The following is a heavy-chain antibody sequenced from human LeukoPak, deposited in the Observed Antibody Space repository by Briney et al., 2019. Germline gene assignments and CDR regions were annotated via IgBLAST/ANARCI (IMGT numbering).Heavy chain of an antibody. CDR3: ARDRSGSYWPHYYYGMDV. V-gene: IGHV3-30-3*01. J-gene: IGHJ6*02. Sequence: GRSLRLSCAASEFTFSSYAMHWVRQAPGKGLEWVAVISYDGSNKYYADSVKGRFTISRDNSKNTLYLQMNSLRAEDTAVYYCARDRSGSYWPHYYYGMDVWGQGTTVTVSS. D-gene: IGHD1-26*01. CDR1: EFTFSSYA. CDR2: ISYDGSNK.